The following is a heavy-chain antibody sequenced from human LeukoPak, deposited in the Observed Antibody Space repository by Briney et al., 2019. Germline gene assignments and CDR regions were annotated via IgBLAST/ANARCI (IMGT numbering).Heavy chain of an antibody. V-gene: IGHV4-39*01. CDR2: IYYSGST. CDR3: ARHVRKRGIAVAGSPGWLDP. CDR1: AGSISSSSYS. Sequence: PSETLSLTCTVSAGSISSSSYSWGWIHQPPGKGMEWIGSIYYSGSTNYNPSLKSRVSISVDTSKNQFSLKLSSVTAADTTVYYCARHVRKRGIAVAGSPGWLDPWGQGTLVTVSS. J-gene: IGHJ5*02. D-gene: IGHD6-19*01.